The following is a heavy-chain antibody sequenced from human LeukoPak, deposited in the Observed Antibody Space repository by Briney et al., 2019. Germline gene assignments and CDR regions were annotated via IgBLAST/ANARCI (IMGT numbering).Heavy chain of an antibody. CDR1: GFTFSSYE. CDR2: ISSSGSTI. J-gene: IGHJ6*04. D-gene: IGHD1-1*01. V-gene: IGHV3-48*03. Sequence: GGSLRLSCAASGFTFSSYEMNWVRQAPGKGLEGVSYISSSGSTIYYAASVTGRFTISRDNANNSLYLQMNRLRAEDTAVYYCARNDVSWYYYGMDVWGKGTTVTVSS. CDR3: ARNDVSWYYYGMDV.